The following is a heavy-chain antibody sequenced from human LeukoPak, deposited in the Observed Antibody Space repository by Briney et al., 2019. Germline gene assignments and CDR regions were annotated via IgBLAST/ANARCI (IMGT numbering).Heavy chain of an antibody. CDR1: GFTFSNYW. CDR3: ATEGKYYDLDY. V-gene: IGHV3-7*01. Sequence: SGRSLRLSCAASGFTFSNYWMSWVRQAPGKGLEWVANINQDGSGKYHVDSVQGRFTISRDNAENSLYLQMNSLRAEDTAVYYCATEGKYYDLDYWGQGTLVTVSS. J-gene: IGHJ4*02. CDR2: INQDGSGK. D-gene: IGHD3-22*01.